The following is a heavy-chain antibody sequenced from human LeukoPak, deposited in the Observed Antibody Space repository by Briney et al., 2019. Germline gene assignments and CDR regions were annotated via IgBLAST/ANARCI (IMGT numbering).Heavy chain of an antibody. CDR2: ISYDGSNK. D-gene: IGHD4-11*01. CDR3: ASTVTTSFGWFDP. J-gene: IGHJ5*02. Sequence: PGGSLRLSCAASGFTFSSYAMHWVRQAPGKGLERVAVISYDGSNKYYADSVKGRFTISRDNSKNTLYLQMNSLRAEDTAVYYCASTVTTSFGWFDPWGQGTLVTVSS. CDR1: GFTFSSYA. V-gene: IGHV3-30*01.